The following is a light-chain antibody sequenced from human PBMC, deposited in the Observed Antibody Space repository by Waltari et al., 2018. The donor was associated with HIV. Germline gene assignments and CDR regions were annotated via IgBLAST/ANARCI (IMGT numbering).Light chain of an antibody. CDR1: QSVSSSY. V-gene: IGKV3-20*01. CDR2: GAS. Sequence: EIVLTQSPGTLSLSPGERATLSCRASQSVSSSYLAWYQQKPGQAPRLLIYGASSRATGIPDRFSGSGSGTDFTLTINRLEPEDFAMYFCQQYGSSPTWTFGQGTKVEIK. CDR3: QQYGSSPTWT. J-gene: IGKJ1*01.